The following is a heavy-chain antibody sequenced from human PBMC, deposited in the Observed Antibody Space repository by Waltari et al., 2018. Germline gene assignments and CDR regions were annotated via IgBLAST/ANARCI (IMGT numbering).Heavy chain of an antibody. V-gene: IGHV2-5*02. CDR1: GFSLSTSGVG. Sequence: QITLKESGPTLVKPTQTLTLTCTFSGFSLSTSGVGVGWIRQPPGKALEWLALIYWDDDKRSSPSLMSRLTITKDTSKNQVVLTMTNMDPVDTATYYCAHSPVVLRPFDYWGQGTLVTVSS. J-gene: IGHJ4*02. CDR2: IYWDDDK. CDR3: AHSPVVLRPFDY. D-gene: IGHD2-15*01.